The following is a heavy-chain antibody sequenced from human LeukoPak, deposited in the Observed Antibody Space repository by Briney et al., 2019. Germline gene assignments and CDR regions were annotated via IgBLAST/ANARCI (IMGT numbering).Heavy chain of an antibody. V-gene: IGHV1-69*06. CDR3: AREGEVIFGVVLNRDYYMDV. Sequence: ASVKVSCKASGGTLSSYAISWVRQAPGQGLEWMGGIIPIFGTANYAQKFQGRVTITADKSTSTAYMELSSLRSEDTAVYYCAREGEVIFGVVLNRDYYMDVWGKGTTVTVSS. CDR2: IIPIFGTA. D-gene: IGHD3-3*01. CDR1: GGTLSSYA. J-gene: IGHJ6*03.